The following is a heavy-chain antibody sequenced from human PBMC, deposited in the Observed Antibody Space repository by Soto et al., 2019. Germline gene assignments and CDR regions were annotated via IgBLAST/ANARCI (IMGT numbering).Heavy chain of an antibody. Sequence: EVQLLESGGGLVQPGGSLRLPCAASGFTFSSYAMSWVRQAPGKGLEWVSAISGSGGSTYYADSVKGRFTISRDNSKNTLYLQMNSLRAEDTAVYYCAKGYDSSGYYIPYNWFDPWGQGTLVTVSS. CDR3: AKGYDSSGYYIPYNWFDP. CDR1: GFTFSSYA. V-gene: IGHV3-23*01. J-gene: IGHJ5*02. CDR2: ISGSGGST. D-gene: IGHD3-22*01.